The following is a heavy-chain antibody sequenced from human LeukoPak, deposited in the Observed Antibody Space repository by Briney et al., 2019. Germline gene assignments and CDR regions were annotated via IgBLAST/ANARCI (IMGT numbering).Heavy chain of an antibody. CDR2: IKSKTDGGTT. Sequence: GGSLRLSCAASGFTFSNAWMSWVRQAPGKGLEWVGRIKSKTDGGTTDYAAPVKGRFTISRAGHKHTMYLQMNSLKTEDPAVYYCTTGALRLSSWFDPWGQGTLVTVSS. CDR3: TTGALRLSSWFDP. D-gene: IGHD5-12*01. J-gene: IGHJ5*02. V-gene: IGHV3-15*01. CDR1: GFTFSNAW.